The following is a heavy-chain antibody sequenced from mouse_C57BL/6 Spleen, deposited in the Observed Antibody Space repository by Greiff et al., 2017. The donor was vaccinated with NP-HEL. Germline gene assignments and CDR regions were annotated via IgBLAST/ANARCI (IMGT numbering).Heavy chain of an antibody. D-gene: IGHD2-4*01. J-gene: IGHJ1*03. CDR3: ARRGLYDYDGWYFDV. CDR2: IDPSDSYT. CDR1: GYTFTSYW. V-gene: IGHV1-59*01. Sequence: QVQLQQPGAELVRPGTSVKLSCKASGYTFTSYWMHWVKQRPGQGLEWIGVIDPSDSYTNYNQKFKGKATLTVDTSSSTAYMQLSSLTSEDSAVYYCARRGLYDYDGWYFDVWGTGTTVTVSS.